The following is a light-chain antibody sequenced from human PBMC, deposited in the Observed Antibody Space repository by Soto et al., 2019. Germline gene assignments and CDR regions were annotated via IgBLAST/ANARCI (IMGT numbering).Light chain of an antibody. J-gene: IGLJ1*01. CDR2: TVT. CDR1: SSVIGGYNY. Sequence: SGLTQPRSVGGAPGQSVTLSCPGNSSVIGGYNYVPWYQQHPGKAPKLMIYTVTKRPSGVPDRFSGSKSDNTASLTISGLQADDEADYYCCSYAGSSSYVFGTGTKVTVL. V-gene: IGLV2-11*01. CDR3: CSYAGSSSYV.